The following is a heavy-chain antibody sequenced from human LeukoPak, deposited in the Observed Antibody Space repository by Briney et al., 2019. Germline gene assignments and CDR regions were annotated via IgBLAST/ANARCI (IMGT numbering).Heavy chain of an antibody. CDR3: ARGDGATNGYYYYYYMDV. CDR2: IYYSGST. J-gene: IGHJ6*03. D-gene: IGHD1-26*01. V-gene: IGHV4-61*01. Sequence: SETLSLTCTVSGGSISSSSYYWSWIRQPPGKGLEWIGYIYYSGSTNYNPSLKSRVTISVDTSKNQFSLKLSSVTAADTAVYYCARGDGATNGYYYYYYMDVWGKGTTVTVSS. CDR1: GGSISSSSYY.